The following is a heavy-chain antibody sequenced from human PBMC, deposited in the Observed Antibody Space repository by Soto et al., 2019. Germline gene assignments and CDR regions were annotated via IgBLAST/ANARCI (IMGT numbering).Heavy chain of an antibody. CDR3: ARHGRIAAAGKYLDY. Sequence: SETLSLTCTVSGGSISSSSYYWGWIRQPPGKGLEWIGSIYYSGSTYYNPSLKSRVTISVDTSKNQFSLKLSSVTAADTAVYYCARHGRIAAAGKYLDYWGQGTLVTVSS. CDR1: GGSISSSSYY. V-gene: IGHV4-39*01. J-gene: IGHJ4*02. D-gene: IGHD6-13*01. CDR2: IYYSGST.